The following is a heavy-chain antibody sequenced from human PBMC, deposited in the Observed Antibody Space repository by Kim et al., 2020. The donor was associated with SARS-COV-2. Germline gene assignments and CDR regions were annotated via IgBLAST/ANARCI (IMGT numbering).Heavy chain of an antibody. CDR3: ARDMLFAAAGTVDFDY. V-gene: IGHV1-3*01. CDR2: INAGNGNT. Sequence: ASVKVSCKASGYTFTSYAMHWVRQAPGQRLEWMGWINAGNGNTKYSQKFQGRVTITRDTSASTAYMELSSLRSEDTAVYYCARDMLFAAAGTVDFDYWGQGTLVTVSS. D-gene: IGHD6-13*01. CDR1: GYTFTSYA. J-gene: IGHJ4*02.